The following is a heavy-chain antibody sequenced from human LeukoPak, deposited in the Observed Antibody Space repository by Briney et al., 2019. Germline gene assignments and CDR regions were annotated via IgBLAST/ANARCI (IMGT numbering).Heavy chain of an antibody. CDR1: GGSISSSNW. J-gene: IGHJ4*02. CDR2: IYHSGST. V-gene: IGHV4-4*02. CDR3: ARDIWARDSSGPFDY. Sequence: SETLSLTCAVSGGSISSSNWWSWVRQPPGKGLEWIGEIYHSGSTNYNPSLKSRVTISVDKSKNQFSLKLSSVTAADTAVYYCARDIWARDSSGPFDYWGQGTLVTVSS. D-gene: IGHD3-22*01.